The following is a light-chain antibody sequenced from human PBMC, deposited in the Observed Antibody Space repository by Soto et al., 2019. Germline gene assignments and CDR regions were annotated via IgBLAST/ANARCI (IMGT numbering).Light chain of an antibody. J-gene: IGKJ1*01. Sequence: DIQMTQSPSSLSASVGDRVTINCRASQTIRNSLNWYQQRPGKATKVLIYAASSLQSGVPSRFSGSGSGTDFTLTISSLQPEDFATYYCQQSYSDPRTFGQGTRVEIK. CDR3: QQSYSDPRT. CDR1: QTIRNS. CDR2: AAS. V-gene: IGKV1-39*01.